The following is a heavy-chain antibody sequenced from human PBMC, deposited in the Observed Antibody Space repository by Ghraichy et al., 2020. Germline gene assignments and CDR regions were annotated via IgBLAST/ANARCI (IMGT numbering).Heavy chain of an antibody. CDR1: GLTFSTYA. CDR3: ATGGTGHRPSDI. V-gene: IGHV3-23*01. J-gene: IGHJ3*02. CDR2: ISDNGGDT. Sequence: GGSLRLSCAASGLTFSTYAMTWVRQVPGKGLEWVSSISDNGGDTYIADFVKGRFTISRDNSKNMLYLQMSSLGAEDTAIYYCATGGTGHRPSDIWGQGTLVTVSS. D-gene: IGHD3-16*01.